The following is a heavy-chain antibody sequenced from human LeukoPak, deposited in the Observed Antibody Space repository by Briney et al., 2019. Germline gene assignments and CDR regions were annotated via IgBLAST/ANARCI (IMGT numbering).Heavy chain of an antibody. CDR2: IRSKANSYAT. CDR1: GFTFSGSA. D-gene: IGHD3-10*01. J-gene: IGHJ4*02. Sequence: GGSLRLSCAASGFTFSGSAMHWVRQASGKGLEWVGRIRSKANSYATAYAASVKGRFTISRDDSKSTAYLQMNSLKTEDTAVYYCTRHMTYYGSGSLFEDWGQGTLVTVSS. CDR3: TRHMTYYGSGSLFED. V-gene: IGHV3-73*01.